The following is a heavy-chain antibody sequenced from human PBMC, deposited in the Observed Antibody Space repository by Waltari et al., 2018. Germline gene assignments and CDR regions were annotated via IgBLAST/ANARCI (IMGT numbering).Heavy chain of an antibody. Sequence: QVQLVQSGAEVKKPGSSVKVSCKASGGTFSSYAISWVRQAPGQGLEWMGGSIPIFGTANYAQKFQGRVTITADESTSTAYMELSSLRSEDTAVYYCARGTYYYDSSGYYYVYWGQGTLVTVSS. CDR2: SIPIFGTA. CDR1: GGTFSSYA. D-gene: IGHD3-22*01. V-gene: IGHV1-69*01. CDR3: ARGTYYYDSSGYYYVY. J-gene: IGHJ4*02.